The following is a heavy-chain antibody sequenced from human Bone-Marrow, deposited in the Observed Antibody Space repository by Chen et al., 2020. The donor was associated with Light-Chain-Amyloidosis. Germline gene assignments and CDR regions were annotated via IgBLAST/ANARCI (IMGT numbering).Heavy chain of an antibody. J-gene: IGHJ4*02. CDR3: ARMFGFCSGGSCYSAYFDY. D-gene: IGHD2-15*01. CDR1: GCSISINSYY. Sequence: QLQLQESGPGLVRPSETLSLTCTVSGCSISINSYYWGWIRQPLGKGLEWIGSMSYSGSTYYSPSLKSRVTISVDTPKNQFSLRLNSVTAADTALYYCARMFGFCSGGSCYSAYFDYWGQGALVTVSS. CDR2: MSYSGST. V-gene: IGHV4-39*01.